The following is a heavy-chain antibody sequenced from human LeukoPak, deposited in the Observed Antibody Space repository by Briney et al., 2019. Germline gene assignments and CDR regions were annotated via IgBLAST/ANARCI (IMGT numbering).Heavy chain of an antibody. D-gene: IGHD4-23*01. CDR1: GFSFTDYY. J-gene: IGHJ3*02. Sequence: GASVKVSCKASGFSFTDYYMHWVRQAPGQGLEGMGWINPNSGGTNYPQKFQGRVTMTRDTSISTAYMELSRLRSDDTAVYYCARDPHDYGGNAFDIWGQGTMVTVSS. CDR3: ARDPHDYGGNAFDI. CDR2: INPNSGGT. V-gene: IGHV1-2*02.